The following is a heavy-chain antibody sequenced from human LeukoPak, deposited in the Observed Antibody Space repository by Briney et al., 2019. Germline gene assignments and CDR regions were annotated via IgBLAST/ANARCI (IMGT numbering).Heavy chain of an antibody. CDR3: ARDGTAAGLYFDL. V-gene: IGHV3-7*01. J-gene: IGHJ4*01. CDR2: IRQGGGEK. Sequence: GGSLRLSCAVSGFTFSSYWTNWVRQAPGKGLEWVASIRQGGGEKSYVDSVKGRFTISRDNTIDSLYLQMSSLRAEDTAVYYCARDGTAAGLYFDLWGHGTLVTVSS. D-gene: IGHD6-13*01. CDR1: GFTFSSYW.